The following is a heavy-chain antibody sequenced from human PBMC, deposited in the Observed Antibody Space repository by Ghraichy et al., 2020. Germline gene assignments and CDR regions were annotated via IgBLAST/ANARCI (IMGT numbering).Heavy chain of an antibody. CDR3: ARFGATVTTLEFAY. CDR2: IIHSGTS. CDR1: GGSFSAYN. D-gene: IGHD4-17*01. V-gene: IGHV4-34*12. J-gene: IGHJ4*02. Sequence: SETLSLTCAVYGGSFSAYNWNWIRQAPGKGLEWIGEIIHSGTSNYNPSLKSRVTISADTSERQVSLKLSSVTAADTAIYYYARFGATVTTLEFAYWGQGTLVTVSS.